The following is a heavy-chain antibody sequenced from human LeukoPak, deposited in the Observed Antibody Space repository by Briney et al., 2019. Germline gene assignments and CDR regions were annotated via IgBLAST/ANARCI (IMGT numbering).Heavy chain of an antibody. CDR3: ARVASDSSGWYPTDY. CDR1: GGSISSYY. J-gene: IGHJ4*02. Sequence: PSETLSFTCTVSGGSISSYYWSWIRQPPGKGLEWIGYIYYSGSTNYNPSLKSRVTISVDTSKNQFSLKLSSVTAADTAVYYCARVASDSSGWYPTDYWGQGTLVTVSS. CDR2: IYYSGST. D-gene: IGHD6-19*01. V-gene: IGHV4-59*01.